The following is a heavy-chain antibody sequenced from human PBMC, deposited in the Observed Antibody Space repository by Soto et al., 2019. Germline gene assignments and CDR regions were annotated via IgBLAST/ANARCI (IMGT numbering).Heavy chain of an antibody. Sequence: SETLSLTCTVSGGSISSYYWSWIRQPAGKGLEWIWRIYTSGSTNYSPSLKSRVTMSVDTYKNQFSLKLSSVTAADTAVYYCARDPPISRDTMVRGVTYYGMDVWGQGTTVTVSS. V-gene: IGHV4-4*07. J-gene: IGHJ6*02. D-gene: IGHD3-10*01. CDR1: GGSISSYY. CDR2: IYTSGST. CDR3: ARDPPISRDTMVRGVTYYGMDV.